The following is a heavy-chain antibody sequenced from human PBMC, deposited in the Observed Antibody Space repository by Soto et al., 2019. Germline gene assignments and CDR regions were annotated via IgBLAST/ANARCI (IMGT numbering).Heavy chain of an antibody. CDR1: GTTFSNYA. CDR2: IIPIFGTT. CDR3: VARRYCSGGSCPDYFDY. V-gene: IGHV1-69*13. J-gene: IGHJ4*02. Sequence: ASVKVSCKASGTTFSNYAISWVRQAPGQGLEWMGGIIPIFGTTNYPQKFQGRLTITADESTSTVYMELSSLTSEDTVVYYCVARRYCSGGSCPDYFDYWGQGTLVTVSS. D-gene: IGHD2-15*01.